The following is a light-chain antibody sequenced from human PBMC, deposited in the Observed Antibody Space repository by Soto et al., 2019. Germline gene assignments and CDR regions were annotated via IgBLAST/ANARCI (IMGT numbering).Light chain of an antibody. V-gene: IGLV2-11*01. Sequence: QSALTQPRSVPGSPGQSVTISCTGTSSDVGGYNFVSWYQHHPGKAPKLMIYDVSKRPSGVPDRFSGSKSGSTASLTISGLQAEDEADYYCCSYAGSYTLVFGGGTKVTVL. CDR1: SSDVGGYNF. CDR3: CSYAGSYTLV. J-gene: IGLJ3*02. CDR2: DVS.